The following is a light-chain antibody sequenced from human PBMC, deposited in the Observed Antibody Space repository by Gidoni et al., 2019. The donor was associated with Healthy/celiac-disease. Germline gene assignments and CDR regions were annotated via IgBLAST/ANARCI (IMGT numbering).Light chain of an antibody. CDR3: RPANRFPPT. J-gene: IGKJ1*01. CDR2: AAS. Sequence: DIQMTQSPSSVSASVGDRVTITCRASQGISSGLAWYQQKQGNAPTLLIYAASSLQSGVPSRFSGSGSGTGFPLPLSSLQPEYFATYYFRPANRFPPTFGQGTKVEIK. V-gene: IGKV1-12*01. CDR1: QGISSG.